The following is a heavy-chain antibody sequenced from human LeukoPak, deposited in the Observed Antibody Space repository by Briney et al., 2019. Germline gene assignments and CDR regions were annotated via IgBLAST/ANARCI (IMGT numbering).Heavy chain of an antibody. J-gene: IGHJ4*02. V-gene: IGHV3-30*02. D-gene: IGHD5-18*01. CDR2: IRYDGSNK. CDR1: GFTFSSYG. CDR3: ATYRQVMLPFES. Sequence: GGSLRLSCEASGFTFSSYGMHWVRQAPGKGLEWVAFIRYDGSNKYYADSVRGRFTISRDNSRSTLFLQMNSLRGEDTAIYYCATYRQVMLPFESWGQGTLVTVSS.